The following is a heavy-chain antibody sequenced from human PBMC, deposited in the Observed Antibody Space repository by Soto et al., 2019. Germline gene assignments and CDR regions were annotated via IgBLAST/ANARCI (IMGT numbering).Heavy chain of an antibody. CDR2: LYDVDGS. J-gene: IGHJ3*01. CDR3: ATWHEREHAYDV. D-gene: IGHD1-1*01. V-gene: IGHV3-53*01. CDR1: GLTISGKKY. Sequence: GVSLRLSCAAFGLTISGKKYVAWVRQAPGKGLEWVSALYDVDGSFYADSVKGRFTTSSDSSKTTVYLQINDLRPDDTAVYYCATWHEREHAYDVWGQGTTVTVSS.